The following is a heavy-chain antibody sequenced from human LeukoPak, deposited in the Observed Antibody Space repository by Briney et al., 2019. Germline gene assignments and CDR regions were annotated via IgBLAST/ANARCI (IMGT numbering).Heavy chain of an antibody. CDR3: ARVDSSGWYGEGYYFDY. CDR2: IYHSGST. Sequence: PSQTLSLTCTVSGGSISSGGYYWSWIRQPPGKGLEWIGYIYHSGSTYYNPSLKSRVTISVDRSKNQFSLKLSSVTAADTAVYYCARVDSSGWYGEGYYFDYWGQGTLVTVSS. CDR1: GGSISSGGYY. D-gene: IGHD6-19*01. J-gene: IGHJ4*02. V-gene: IGHV4-30-2*01.